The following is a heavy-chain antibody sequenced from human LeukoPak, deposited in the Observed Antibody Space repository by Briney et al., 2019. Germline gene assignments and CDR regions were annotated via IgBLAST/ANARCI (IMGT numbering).Heavy chain of an antibody. CDR3: AGRKDSGSQSHDY. CDR2: ISAGSGTI. V-gene: IGHV3-48*01. J-gene: IGHJ4*02. CDR1: EFTFSIYG. Sequence: GGSLRLSCAVSEFTFSIYGMNWVRQAPGKGLEWVSYISAGSGTISYADSVKGRFTISRDNAQNSLYLQMNSLRAEDTAVYYCAGRKDSGSQSHDYWGQGTLVTVSS. D-gene: IGHD1-26*01.